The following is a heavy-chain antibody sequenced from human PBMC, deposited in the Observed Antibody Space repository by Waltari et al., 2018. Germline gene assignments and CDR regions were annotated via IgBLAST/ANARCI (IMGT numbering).Heavy chain of an antibody. J-gene: IGHJ6*02. CDR1: GFTFSSYS. V-gene: IGHV3-48*01. D-gene: IGHD6-19*01. CDR2: ISSSSSTI. Sequence: EVQLVESGGGLVQPGGSLRLSCAASGFTFSSYSMNWVRQAPGKGLEWVSYISSSSSTIYYADSVKGRFTISRDNAKNSLYLQMNSLRAEDTAVYYCARVGSSGWYEVDVWGQGTTGTVSS. CDR3: ARVGSSGWYEVDV.